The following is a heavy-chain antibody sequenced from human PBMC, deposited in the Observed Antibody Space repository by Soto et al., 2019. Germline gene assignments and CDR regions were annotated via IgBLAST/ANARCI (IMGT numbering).Heavy chain of an antibody. D-gene: IGHD6-13*01. J-gene: IGHJ6*02. V-gene: IGHV3-48*02. Sequence: EVQLVESGGGLVQPGGSLRLSYAASGFTFSSYTMNWVRQAPVKGLEWVSYISSSSSTIYYADSVKGRFTISRDNAKNSLYLQMNSLRDEDTAVYYCAREGPRGSWYYYYGMDVWGQGTTVTVSS. CDR1: GFTFSSYT. CDR2: ISSSSSTI. CDR3: AREGPRGSWYYYYGMDV.